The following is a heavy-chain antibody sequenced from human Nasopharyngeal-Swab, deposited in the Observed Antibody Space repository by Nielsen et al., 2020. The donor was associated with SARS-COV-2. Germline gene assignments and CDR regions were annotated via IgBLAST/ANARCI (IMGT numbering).Heavy chain of an antibody. Sequence: GESLKISCAASGFTFSSYGMHWVRQAPGKGLEWVAVIWYDGSNKYYADSVKGRFTISRDNSKNTLYLQMNSLITEDTAVYYCTRCGGSCYTGKDYWGQGTLVTVSS. J-gene: IGHJ4*02. CDR1: GFTFSSYG. CDR2: IWYDGSNK. D-gene: IGHD2-15*01. CDR3: TRCGGSCYTGKDY. V-gene: IGHV3-33*01.